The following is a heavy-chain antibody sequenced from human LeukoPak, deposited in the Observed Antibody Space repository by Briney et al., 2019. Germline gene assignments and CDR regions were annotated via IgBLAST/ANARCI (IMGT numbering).Heavy chain of an antibody. CDR1: GGSIGSYY. CDR2: IYYSGST. CDR3: ARQNSYYDSNNYLLAYFDS. J-gene: IGHJ4*02. V-gene: IGHV4-59*01. Sequence: SETLSLTCTVSGGSIGSYYWSWIRQPPGKGLEWIGYIYYSGSTNYNPSLKSRVTISLDTSKNQFSLKLSSVTAADTAVYYCARQNSYYDSNNYLLAYFDSWGQGTLVTVSS. D-gene: IGHD3-22*01.